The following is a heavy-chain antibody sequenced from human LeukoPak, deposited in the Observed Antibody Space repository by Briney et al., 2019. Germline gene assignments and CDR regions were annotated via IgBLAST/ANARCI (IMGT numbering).Heavy chain of an antibody. CDR2: ISGSGITT. Sequence: GGSLRLSCVASGFTFSNYVMGWVRQPPGEGLQWVSVISGSGITTYYARSVKGRFTISRDNSKNTLYLQMNNLRAEDTAIYYCAKTGLYSRSSRGYIDYWGQGTLVTVSS. J-gene: IGHJ4*02. CDR3: AKTGLYSRSSRGYIDY. CDR1: GFTFSNYV. V-gene: IGHV3-23*01. D-gene: IGHD6-6*01.